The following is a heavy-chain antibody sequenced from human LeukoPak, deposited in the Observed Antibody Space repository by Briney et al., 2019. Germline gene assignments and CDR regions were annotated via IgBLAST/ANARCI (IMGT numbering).Heavy chain of an antibody. D-gene: IGHD5-12*01. V-gene: IGHV3-66*01. J-gene: IGHJ4*02. CDR3: AKGNSGYKYYFDY. Sequence: GGSLRLSCAASGFTVSSNYMSWVRQAPGKGLEWVSVIYSGGSTYYADSVKGRFTISRDNSRNTLYLQMNSLRAEDTAVYYCAKGNSGYKYYFDYWGQGTLVTVSS. CDR2: IYSGGST. CDR1: GFTVSSNY.